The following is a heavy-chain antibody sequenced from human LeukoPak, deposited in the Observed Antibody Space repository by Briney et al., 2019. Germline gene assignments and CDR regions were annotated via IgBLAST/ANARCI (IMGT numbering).Heavy chain of an antibody. J-gene: IGHJ6*03. D-gene: IGHD1-1*01. CDR3: ARVSWFPGTSYYYMDV. CDR1: GGSISSYY. V-gene: IGHV4-59*01. CDR2: IYYSGTT. Sequence: SETLSLTCTDSGGSISSYYWSWIRQPPGKGLDCIGYIYYSGTTNYNPSPKSRVTISLDTSKNQFSLKLTSVTAADTAVYYCARVSWFPGTSYYYMDVWGKGTTVTVSS.